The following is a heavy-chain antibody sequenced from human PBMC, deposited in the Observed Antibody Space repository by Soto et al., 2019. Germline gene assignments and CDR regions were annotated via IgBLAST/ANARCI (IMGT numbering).Heavy chain of an antibody. Sequence: QVQLEQSGAEVKKPGASVKVSCKASGYAFTSYDINWVRQAAGQGLEWIGWMNPNSGDTGYAQKFQGRVTMTRNTSISTAYLELSSLRSEDTAVYYCASGLGDYWGQGTLVTVSS. CDR3: ASGLGDY. J-gene: IGHJ4*02. CDR2: MNPNSGDT. V-gene: IGHV1-8*01. CDR1: GYAFTSYD.